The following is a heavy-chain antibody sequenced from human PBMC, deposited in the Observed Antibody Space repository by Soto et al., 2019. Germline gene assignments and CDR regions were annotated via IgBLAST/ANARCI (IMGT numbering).Heavy chain of an antibody. Sequence: EVPLVESGGGFVQPGRSLRLSCTFYGFTSDDFALTWVRQAPGKGLEWLGLVRSKTYDGAAEYAASVKGRFTISRDESTSTAFLQMNRLKTEDTAVYYCTRDGDFYGFDVWGQGTTVTVSS. V-gene: IGHV3-49*04. CDR3: TRDGDFYGFDV. CDR2: VRSKTYDGAA. D-gene: IGHD3-3*01. J-gene: IGHJ6*02. CDR1: GFTSDDFA.